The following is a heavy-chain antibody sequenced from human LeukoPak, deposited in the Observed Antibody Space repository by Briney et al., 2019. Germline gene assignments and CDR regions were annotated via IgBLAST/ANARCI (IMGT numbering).Heavy chain of an antibody. CDR2: IYTSGST. CDR3: ARDLHCSSTSCYLPPHNWFDP. CDR1: GGSIGSYY. D-gene: IGHD2-2*01. V-gene: IGHV4-4*07. J-gene: IGHJ5*02. Sequence: SETLSLTCTVSGGSIGSYYWSWIRQPAGKGLEWIGRIYTSGSTNYNPSLKSRVTMSVDTSKNQFSLKLSSVTAADTAVYYCARDLHCSSTSCYLPPHNWFDPWGQGTLVTVSS.